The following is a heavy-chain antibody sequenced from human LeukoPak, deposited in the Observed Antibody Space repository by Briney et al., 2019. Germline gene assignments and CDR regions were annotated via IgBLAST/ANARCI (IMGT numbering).Heavy chain of an antibody. CDR2: IYYSGST. CDR3: ARVTGYMVEDYFDS. CDR1: GGSISSYY. V-gene: IGHV4-59*01. Sequence: TSETLSLTCTVSGGSISSYYWSWIRQPPGKGLEWIGYIYYSGSTNYNPSLKSRVTISVDTSRNQFSLRLRSVTAADTAVYYCARVTGYMVEDYFDSWGQGTLVTVSS. D-gene: IGHD6-13*01. J-gene: IGHJ4*02.